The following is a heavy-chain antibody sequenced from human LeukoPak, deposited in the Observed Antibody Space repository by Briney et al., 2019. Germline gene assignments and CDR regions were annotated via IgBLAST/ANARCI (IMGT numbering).Heavy chain of an antibody. CDR2: INDSGRT. D-gene: IGHD1-7*01. J-gene: IGHJ6*03. CDR3: ARRWNYGRNYYIDV. V-gene: IGHV4-34*01. Sequence: SETLSLTCAVYGGSFSNYYWSWIRQPPGKGLEWIGEINDSGRTNYNPSLMSRVTVSVDPSKKQFSPRLTSVTATDTAVYYCARRWNYGRNYYIDVWGKGATVSVSS. CDR1: GGSFSNYY.